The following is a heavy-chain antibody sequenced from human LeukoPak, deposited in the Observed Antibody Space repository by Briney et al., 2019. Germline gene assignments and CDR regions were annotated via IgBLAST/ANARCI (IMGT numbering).Heavy chain of an antibody. CDR3: ARAGGGGYNYGLDY. CDR1: TYTFSDYY. Sequence: GGSLRLSCAASTYTFSDYYMSWIRQAPGKGLEWVSHISSSGSFIYYADSVKGRFTISRDNAKNSLDLQMNSLRDVDTAIYYCARAGGGGYNYGLDYWGQGILVAVSS. V-gene: IGHV3-11*04. J-gene: IGHJ4*02. CDR2: ISSSGSFI. D-gene: IGHD5-18*01.